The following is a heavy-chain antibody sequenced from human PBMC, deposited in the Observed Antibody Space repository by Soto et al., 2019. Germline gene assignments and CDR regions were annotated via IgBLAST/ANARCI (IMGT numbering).Heavy chain of an antibody. CDR2: ISGSGDNT. CDR1: GFTFSSYA. Sequence: GGSLRLSCAASGFTFSSYAMGWVRQAPGKGLECVSTISGSGDNTYHADSVKGRFTISRDNSKNTLYLQMITLRAEDTAVYYCAKSIGLATIYMDLWGTGTTVTVSS. CDR3: AKSIGLATIYMDL. D-gene: IGHD3-22*01. V-gene: IGHV3-23*01. J-gene: IGHJ6*03.